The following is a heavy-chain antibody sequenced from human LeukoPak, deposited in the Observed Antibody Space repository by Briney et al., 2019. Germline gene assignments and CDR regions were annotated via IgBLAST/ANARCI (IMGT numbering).Heavy chain of an antibody. J-gene: IGHJ4*02. V-gene: IGHV3-30*02. Sequence: GGSLRLSCVASGFTFSDYYMHWVRQAPGKGLEWVAFIRYDESNKYYAESVEGRFTISRDNAKNTVYLQMKSLGPEDTAMYYCAKDSDYYGSGSYPDLFYIDFWGQGALVTVSS. CDR3: AKDSDYYGSGSYPDLFYIDF. CDR1: GFTFSDYY. CDR2: IRYDESNK. D-gene: IGHD3-10*01.